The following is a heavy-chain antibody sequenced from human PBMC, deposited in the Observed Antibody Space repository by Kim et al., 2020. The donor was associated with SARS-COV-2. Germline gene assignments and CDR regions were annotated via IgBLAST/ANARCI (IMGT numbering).Heavy chain of an antibody. J-gene: IGHJ6*03. D-gene: IGHD2-2*01. CDR1: GFTFSSYA. V-gene: IGHV3-30-3*01. CDR3: AREWIVVVPAGYMDV. CDR2: ISYDGSNK. Sequence: GGSLRLSCAASGFTFSSYAMHWVRQAPGKGLEWVAVISYDGSNKYYADSVKGRFTISRDNSKNTLYLQMNSLRAEDTAVYYCAREWIVVVPAGYMDVWGKGTTVTVSS.